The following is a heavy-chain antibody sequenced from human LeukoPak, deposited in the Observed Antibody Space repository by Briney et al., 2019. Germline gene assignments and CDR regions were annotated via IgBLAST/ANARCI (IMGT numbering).Heavy chain of an antibody. J-gene: IGHJ4*02. D-gene: IGHD2-2*01. CDR1: GGSISSGDYY. CDR3: ARLSAHCSSSCCYFDC. CDR2: IYYSGST. V-gene: IGHV4-30-4*01. Sequence: SETLSLTCTVSGGSISSGDYYWSWIRQPPGKGLEWIGYIYYSGSTHYNSSLKSRITISVDTSKNQFSLKLNSVTAADTAVYYCARLSAHCSSSCCYFDCWGQGTLVTVSS.